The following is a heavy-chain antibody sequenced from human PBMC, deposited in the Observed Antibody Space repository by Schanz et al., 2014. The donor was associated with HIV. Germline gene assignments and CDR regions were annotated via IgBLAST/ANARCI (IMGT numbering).Heavy chain of an antibody. CDR3: AKDRITGTAPPNYGLDV. V-gene: IGHV3-30-3*01. D-gene: IGHD1-1*01. CDR1: GFTFSSYA. J-gene: IGHJ6*02. CDR2: ISYDESNK. Sequence: QVQLVESGGGLVQPGGSLRLSCAASGFTFSSYAMHWVRQAPGKGLEWVAVISYDESNKYYADSVKGRFTISRDNAKNTLYLQMNSLRVEDTAVYYCAKDRITGTAPPNYGLDVWGQGTTVTVSS.